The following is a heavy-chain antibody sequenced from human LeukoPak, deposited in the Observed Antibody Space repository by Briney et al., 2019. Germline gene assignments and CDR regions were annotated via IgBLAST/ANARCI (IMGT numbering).Heavy chain of an antibody. CDR2: ISGGGGSS. CDR1: GFTFDDYA. V-gene: IGHV3-23*01. CDR3: AKGREGYFDSSGYILDY. J-gene: IGHJ4*02. Sequence: GGSLRLSCAASGFTFDDYAMSWVRQAPGKGLEWVSTISGGGGSSYYADSVKGRFTISRDNSNNTLNVQMKSLRAEDTAVYYCAKGREGYFDSSGYILDYWGQGTLVTVSS. D-gene: IGHD3-22*01.